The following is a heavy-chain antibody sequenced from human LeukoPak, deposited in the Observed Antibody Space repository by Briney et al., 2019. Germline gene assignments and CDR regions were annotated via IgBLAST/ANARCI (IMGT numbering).Heavy chain of an antibody. Sequence: SETLSLTCGVYGTSIMSSHWWSWARQPPGKGLEWIGEIYHRGTTNFNPSLKSRVTMSLDTSRNQFSLKLTSLTAADTAVYYCARGAMATTPFFDYWGQGTLVTVSS. CDR1: GTSIMSSHW. J-gene: IGHJ4*02. V-gene: IGHV4-4*02. CDR2: IYHRGTT. CDR3: ARGAMATTPFFDY. D-gene: IGHD5-24*01.